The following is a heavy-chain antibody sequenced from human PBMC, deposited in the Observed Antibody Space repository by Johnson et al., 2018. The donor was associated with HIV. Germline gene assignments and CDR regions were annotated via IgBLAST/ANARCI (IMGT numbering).Heavy chain of an antibody. V-gene: IGHV3-7*01. CDR2: IKQDGSEK. Sequence: VQLVESGGDVVRPGGSLRISCVASGFKLYEYDVSWVRQVPGKGLEWVANIKQDGSEKYYVDSVKGRFTISRDNAKNSLYLQMNSLRAEDTAVYYCARSLPYSSTVGFDIWGQGTMVTVSS. D-gene: IGHD6-13*01. CDR3: ARSLPYSSTVGFDI. CDR1: GFKLYEYD. J-gene: IGHJ3*02.